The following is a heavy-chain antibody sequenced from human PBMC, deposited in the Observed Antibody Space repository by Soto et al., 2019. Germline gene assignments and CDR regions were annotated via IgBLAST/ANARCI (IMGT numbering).Heavy chain of an antibody. V-gene: IGHV4-39*01. CDR2: IYYSGST. D-gene: IGHD3-10*01. J-gene: IGHJ5*02. Sequence: QLQLQESGPGLVKPSETLSLTCNVSGGSISSSSYYWGWIRQPPGKGLEWIGSIYYSGSTYYNPSLKSRVTISVDTSKNQFSLKLSSVTAADTAVYYCARVAYGSGTYNWFDPWGQGTLVTVSS. CDR1: GGSISSSSYY. CDR3: ARVAYGSGTYNWFDP.